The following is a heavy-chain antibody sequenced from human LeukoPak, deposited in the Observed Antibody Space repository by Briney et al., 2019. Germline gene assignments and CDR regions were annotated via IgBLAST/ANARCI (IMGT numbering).Heavy chain of an antibody. V-gene: IGHV4-30-4*08. Sequence: SETLPLTCTVSGDSISSADYYWSWIRQPPGKGLEWIGYIYYSGSTYYNPSLKSRVIISADTSKNQFSLKLSSVTAADTAVYYCARVKCSGSYYGVDYWGQGTLVTVSS. J-gene: IGHJ4*02. CDR1: GDSISSADYY. CDR2: IYYSGST. CDR3: ARVKCSGSYYGVDY. D-gene: IGHD1-26*01.